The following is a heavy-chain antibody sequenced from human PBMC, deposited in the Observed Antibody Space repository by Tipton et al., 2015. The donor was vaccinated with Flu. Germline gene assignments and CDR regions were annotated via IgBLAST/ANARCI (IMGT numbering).Heavy chain of an antibody. J-gene: IGHJ5*02. CDR2: VHQTGST. CDR3: ARRDFSNYVSEPKNWFDI. Sequence: TLSLTCSVSGDSIGSRYFWGWIRQPDPGKGLEWIGNVHQTGSTYYNPSLRSRVTISVAGARPQFSLRLTSVTAADTAVYFCARRDFSNYVSEPKNWFDIWGQGTLVTVSS. CDR1: GDSIGSRYF. D-gene: IGHD4-11*01. V-gene: IGHV4-38-2*01.